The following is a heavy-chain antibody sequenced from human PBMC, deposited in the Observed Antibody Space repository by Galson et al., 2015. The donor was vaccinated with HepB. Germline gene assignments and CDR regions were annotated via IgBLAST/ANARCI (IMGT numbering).Heavy chain of an antibody. Sequence: QSGAEVKKPGESLRISCKGSGYSFTSYRISWVRQMPGKGLEWMGRIDPSDSYTNYSPSFQGHVTISADKSISTAYLQWSSLKASDTAMYYCATRQGGSSWYPIVDYWGQGTLVTVSS. CDR3: ATRQGGSSWYPIVDY. CDR1: GYSFTSYR. V-gene: IGHV5-10-1*01. CDR2: IDPSDSYT. J-gene: IGHJ4*02. D-gene: IGHD6-13*01.